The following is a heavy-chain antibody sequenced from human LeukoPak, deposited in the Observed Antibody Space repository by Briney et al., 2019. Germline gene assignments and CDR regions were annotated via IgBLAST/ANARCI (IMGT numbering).Heavy chain of an antibody. J-gene: IGHJ5*02. V-gene: IGHV3-30*02. CDR2: IRYDGSNK. CDR1: GFTFSSYG. D-gene: IGHD6-6*01. Sequence: GGSLRLSCAASGFTFSSYGMHWVRQAPGKGLEWVAFIRYDGSNKYYADSVKGRFTISRDNSKNTLYLQMNSLRAEDTAVYYCAEDRGAARLIDWFDPWGQGTLVTVSS. CDR3: AEDRGAARLIDWFDP.